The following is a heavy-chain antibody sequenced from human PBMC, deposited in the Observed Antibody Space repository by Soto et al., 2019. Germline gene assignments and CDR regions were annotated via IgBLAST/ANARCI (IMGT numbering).Heavy chain of an antibody. CDR3: AKYLERSGSSYGYYYGMDV. V-gene: IGHV3-30*18. J-gene: IGHJ6*02. CDR1: GFTFSSYG. Sequence: QVQLVESGGGVVQPGRSLRLSCAASGFTFSSYGMHWVRQAPGKGLEWVAVISYDGSNKYYADSVKGRFTISRDNSKNTLYLQMNSLRAEDTAVYYCAKYLERSGSSYGYYYGMDVWGQGTTVTVSS. CDR2: ISYDGSNK. D-gene: IGHD6-6*01.